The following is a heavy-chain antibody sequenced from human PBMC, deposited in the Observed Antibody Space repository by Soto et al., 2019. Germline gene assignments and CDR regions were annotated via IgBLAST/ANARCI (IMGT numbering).Heavy chain of an antibody. V-gene: IGHV3-23*01. J-gene: IGHJ4*02. CDR1: GFTFSTYA. CDR2: ISGSGDRT. Sequence: PGGSLRLSCEASGFTFSTYAMTWVRQALGKGLEWVSGISGSGDRTHYADSVKGRFSISRDNSQNTLHLQMNSLRAEDTGVYYCAKASTYEYVWGSFRYYFDHWGQGALVTVSS. CDR3: AKASTYEYVWGSFRYYFDH. D-gene: IGHD3-16*02.